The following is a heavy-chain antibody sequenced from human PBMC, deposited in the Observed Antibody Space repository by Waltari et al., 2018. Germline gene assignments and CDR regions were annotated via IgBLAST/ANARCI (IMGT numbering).Heavy chain of an antibody. J-gene: IGHJ4*02. CDR1: GGSLSSGSYY. Sequence: QVQLQESGPGLVQPSQTLSITCTVSGGSLSSGSYYWSWIRPPAGKGLEWIGRIYTSGSTNYNPSLKSRVTISVDTSKNQFSLKLSSVTAADTAVYYCARGRGKYYDSSGYLDYWGQGTLVTVSS. CDR2: IYTSGST. D-gene: IGHD3-22*01. CDR3: ARGRGKYYDSSGYLDY. V-gene: IGHV4-61*02.